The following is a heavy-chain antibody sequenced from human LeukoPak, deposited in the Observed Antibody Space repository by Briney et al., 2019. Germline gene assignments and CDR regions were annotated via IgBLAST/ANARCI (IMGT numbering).Heavy chain of an antibody. CDR1: GLTFSDHS. V-gene: IGHV3-48*02. Sequence: PGGSLRLSCAASGLTFSDHSMNWVRQAPGKGLEWVSYISHSTTSIYYADSVKGRFTISRDNAKNSLYLQMNSLRDEDTAVYYCARVRSYGPEYNWFDPWGQGTLVTVSS. CDR2: ISHSTTSI. D-gene: IGHD5-18*01. CDR3: ARVRSYGPEYNWFDP. J-gene: IGHJ5*02.